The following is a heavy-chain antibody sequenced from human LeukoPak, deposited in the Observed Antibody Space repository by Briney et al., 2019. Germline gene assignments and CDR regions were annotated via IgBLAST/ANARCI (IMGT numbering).Heavy chain of an antibody. V-gene: IGHV3-30-3*01. J-gene: IGHJ4*02. CDR3: ARPGEQWLTYFDY. CDR1: GFTFSSYA. D-gene: IGHD6-19*01. Sequence: GRPLRLSCAASGFTFSSYAMHWVRQAPGKGLEWVAVISYDGSNKYYADSVKGRFTISRDNSKNTLYLQMNSLRAEDTAVYYCARPGEQWLTYFDYWGQGTLVTVSS. CDR2: ISYDGSNK.